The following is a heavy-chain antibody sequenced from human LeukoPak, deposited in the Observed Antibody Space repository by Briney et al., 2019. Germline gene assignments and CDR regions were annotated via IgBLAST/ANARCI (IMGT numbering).Heavy chain of an antibody. CDR2: IYYSGST. J-gene: IGHJ4*02. CDR3: ARRGTYDTLTGYLFDY. V-gene: IGHV4-39*01. CDR1: GGSISSSSYY. D-gene: IGHD3-9*01. Sequence: SETLSLTCTVSGGSISSSSYYWGWIRQPPGKGLEWIGSIYYSGSTYYNPSLKSRVTISVDTSKNQFSLKLSPVTAADTAVYYCARRGTYDTLTGYLFDYWGQGTLVTVSS.